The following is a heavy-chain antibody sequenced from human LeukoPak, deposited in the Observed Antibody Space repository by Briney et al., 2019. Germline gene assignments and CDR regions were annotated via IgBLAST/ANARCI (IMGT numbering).Heavy chain of an antibody. CDR1: GFTFSDTY. D-gene: IGHD1-14*01. CDR3: TRDPRNLDY. CDR2: ISPSGTDV. Sequence: GGSLRLSCAVSGFTFSDTYMTWIRQAPGKGLESLSYISPSGTDVSYADSVKGRFTISRDNAKNSLYLQMNSLRVEDTAVYYCTRDPRNLDYWGQGTLVTVSS. V-gene: IGHV3-11*01. J-gene: IGHJ4*02.